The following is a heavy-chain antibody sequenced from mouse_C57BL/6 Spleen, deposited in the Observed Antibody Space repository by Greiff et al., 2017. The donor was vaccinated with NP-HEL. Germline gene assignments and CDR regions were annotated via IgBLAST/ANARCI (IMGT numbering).Heavy chain of an antibody. CDR3: ARSDDGYQSAWFAY. CDR2: IHPNSGST. Sequence: QVQLQQPGAELVKPGASVKLSCKASGYTFTSYWMHWVKQRPGQGLEWIGMIHPNSGSTNYNEKFKSKATLTVDKSSSTAYMQLSSLTSEDSAVYYCARSDDGYQSAWFAYWGQGTLVTVSA. V-gene: IGHV1-64*01. J-gene: IGHJ3*01. CDR1: GYTFTSYW. D-gene: IGHD2-3*01.